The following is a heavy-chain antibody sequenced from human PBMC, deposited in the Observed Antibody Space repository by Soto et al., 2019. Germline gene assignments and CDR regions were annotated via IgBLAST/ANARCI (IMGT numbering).Heavy chain of an antibody. Sequence: SETLSLTCTVSGGSISSYYWSWIRQPPGKGLEWIGYIYYSGSTNYNPALKSRVTISVDTSKSQFSLKLSSVTAADTAVYYCAKGAGYNYGYFRWCYPWGQGTLVRVAS. CDR2: IYYSGST. CDR3: AKGAGYNYGYFRWCYP. J-gene: IGHJ5*02. CDR1: GGSISSYY. V-gene: IGHV4-59*01. D-gene: IGHD5-18*01.